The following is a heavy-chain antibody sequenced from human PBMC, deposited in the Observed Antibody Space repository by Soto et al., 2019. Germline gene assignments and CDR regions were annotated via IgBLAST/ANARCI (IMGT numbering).Heavy chain of an antibody. CDR3: AGVYGSSDY. CDR1: GFTFSSYN. CDR2: ISSRSNYI. J-gene: IGHJ4*01. D-gene: IGHD3-10*01. V-gene: IGHV3-21*01. Sequence: EVQLLESGGGLVKPGGSLRLSCAASGFTFSSYNMNWVRQAPDKGLEWVSSISSRSNYIYYADSVKGRFTISRDNVKNAMFLQINSLKAEVTAVYYCAGVYGSSDYWVQGTLVTVSS.